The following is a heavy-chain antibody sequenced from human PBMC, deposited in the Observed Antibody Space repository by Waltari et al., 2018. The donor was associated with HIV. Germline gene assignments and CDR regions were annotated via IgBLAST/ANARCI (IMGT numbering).Heavy chain of an antibody. CDR2: IVVGSGNT. CDR1: GLTFTTSV. Sequence: QMQLVQSGPEVKKPGTSVRVSCKDSGLTFTTSVVQWVRQARGQRLEWIGWIVVGSGNTNYAQKFQDRVTINRDMSTSTTYMELRSLRSDDTAVYYCATSRFGAAGEGYWGQGTLVTVSS. V-gene: IGHV1-58*01. D-gene: IGHD3-3*01. J-gene: IGHJ4*02. CDR3: ATSRFGAAGEGY.